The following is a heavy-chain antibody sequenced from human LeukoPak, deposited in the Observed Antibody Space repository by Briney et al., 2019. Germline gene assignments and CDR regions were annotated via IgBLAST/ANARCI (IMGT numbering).Heavy chain of an antibody. D-gene: IGHD3-22*01. V-gene: IGHV3-7*01. J-gene: IGHJ4*02. CDR1: GFTFSDYW. CDR3: ARDRGYYVFDY. CDR2: IRQDGSEI. Sequence: GGSLRLSCAASGFTFSDYWMSWVRQTPGKEPEWVANIRQDGSEIYYVDSVKGRFTISRDNAQNSLYLQMNSLRAEDTAVYYCARDRGYYVFDYWGQGTLVTVSS.